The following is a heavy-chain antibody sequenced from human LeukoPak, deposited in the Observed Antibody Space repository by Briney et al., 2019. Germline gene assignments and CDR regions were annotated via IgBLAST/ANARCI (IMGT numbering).Heavy chain of an antibody. D-gene: IGHD4-11*01. CDR3: ARDTVTTYYYYMDV. V-gene: IGHV4-59*01. Sequence: SETLSLTCTVSGGSISSYYWSWIRQPPGKGLEWIGYIYYSGSTNYNPSLKSRVTISVDTSKNQFSLKPSSVTAADTAVYYCARDTVTTYYYYMDVWGKGTTVTVSS. CDR1: GGSISSYY. J-gene: IGHJ6*03. CDR2: IYYSGST.